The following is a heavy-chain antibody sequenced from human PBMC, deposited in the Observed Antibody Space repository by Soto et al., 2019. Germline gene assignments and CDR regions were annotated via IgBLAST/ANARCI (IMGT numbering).Heavy chain of an antibody. CDR1: GGTFSSYT. CDR3: ASESSGHDAFDI. V-gene: IGHV1-69*02. J-gene: IGHJ3*02. Sequence: QVQLVQSGAEVKKPGSSVKVSCKASGGTFSSYTISWVRQAPGQGLEWMGRIIPILGIANYAQKFQGRVTITADKSTSTAYMELSSLRSEDTAVYYCASESSGHDAFDIWGQGTMVTVSS. D-gene: IGHD3-22*01. CDR2: IIPILGIA.